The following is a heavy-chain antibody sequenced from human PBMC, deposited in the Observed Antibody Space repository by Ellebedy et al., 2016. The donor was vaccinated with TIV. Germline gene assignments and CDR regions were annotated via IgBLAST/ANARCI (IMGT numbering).Heavy chain of an antibody. V-gene: IGHV3-72*01. Sequence: GESLKISCAVSGFTFSDHYMDWVRLAPGKRPEWVGRSRNKAKSYTTDYAASVKGRFTISRDDSKNSLYLQMNSLKTEDTAIYYCARDTTSDYWGQGALVTVSS. J-gene: IGHJ4*02. D-gene: IGHD1-1*01. CDR2: SRNKAKSYTT. CDR1: GFTFSDHY. CDR3: ARDTTSDY.